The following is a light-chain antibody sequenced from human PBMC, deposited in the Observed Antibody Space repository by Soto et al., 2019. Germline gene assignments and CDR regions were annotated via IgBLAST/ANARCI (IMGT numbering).Light chain of an antibody. CDR1: QSISSY. Sequence: DIQMTQSPSSLSASVGDRVTITCRASQSISSYLNWYQQKPGKAPKLLIYAASSLQSGVPPRFSGSGSGTDFTLTISSLQPEDFATYYCQQSYSTPPAWTFGQGTKVEIK. CDR3: QQSYSTPPAWT. V-gene: IGKV1-39*01. CDR2: AAS. J-gene: IGKJ1*01.